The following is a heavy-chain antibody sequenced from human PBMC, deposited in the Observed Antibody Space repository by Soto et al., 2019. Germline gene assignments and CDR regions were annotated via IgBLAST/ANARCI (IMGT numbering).Heavy chain of an antibody. Sequence: GRSLRLSCAASGFTFSSYAMRWVRQAPVKGLEWVSAISGSGGSTYYADSVKGRFTISRDNSKNTLYLQMNSLKTEDTAVYYCTADLPTPIPQVDHWGQGTLVTVSS. V-gene: IGHV3-23*01. CDR2: ISGSGGST. J-gene: IGHJ4*02. CDR1: GFTFSSYA. CDR3: TADLPTPIPQVDH. D-gene: IGHD2-21*01.